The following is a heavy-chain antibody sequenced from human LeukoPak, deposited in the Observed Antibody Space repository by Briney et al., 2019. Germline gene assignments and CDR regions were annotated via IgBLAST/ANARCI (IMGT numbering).Heavy chain of an antibody. J-gene: IGHJ4*02. D-gene: IGHD1-26*01. Sequence: GGSLRLSCAASGFTFDDYAMHWVRQAPGKGLEWVSGISWNSGSIGYADSVKGRFTISRDNAKNSLYLQMNSLRAEDTALYYCAKDRDIVGATNDFDYWGQGTLVTVSS. CDR2: ISWNSGSI. V-gene: IGHV3-9*01. CDR3: AKDRDIVGATNDFDY. CDR1: GFTFDDYA.